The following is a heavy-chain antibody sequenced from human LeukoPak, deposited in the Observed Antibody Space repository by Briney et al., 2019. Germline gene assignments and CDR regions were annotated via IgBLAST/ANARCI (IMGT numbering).Heavy chain of an antibody. Sequence: SGGSLRLSCAASGFTFSSYWMHWVRQAPGKGLVWVSRINSDGSSTSYADSVKGRFTISRDNAKNTLYLQMNSLRAEDTAVYYCARVAITDSSGYYYATYITWGQGTLVTVSS. J-gene: IGHJ5*02. CDR1: GFTFSSYW. V-gene: IGHV3-74*01. CDR2: INSDGSST. CDR3: ARVAITDSSGYYYATYIT. D-gene: IGHD3-22*01.